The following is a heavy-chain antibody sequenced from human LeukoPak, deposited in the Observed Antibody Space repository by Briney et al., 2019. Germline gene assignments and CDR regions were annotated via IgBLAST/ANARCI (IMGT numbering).Heavy chain of an antibody. CDR3: ASVGYDILTGYPSRFDP. CDR1: GFTVTSYY. Sequence: PGGALRISCAVSGFTVTSYYMSWVRQAPGKGLEWVSVVYSGGTTYYADSVKGRFAISRDNSKNTLYLQMNSLRAEDTAVYYCASVGYDILTGYPSRFDPWGQGTLVTVSS. CDR2: VYSGGTT. J-gene: IGHJ5*02. V-gene: IGHV3-53*01. D-gene: IGHD3-9*01.